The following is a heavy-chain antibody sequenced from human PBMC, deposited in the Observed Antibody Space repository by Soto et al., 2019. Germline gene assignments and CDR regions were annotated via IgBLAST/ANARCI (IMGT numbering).Heavy chain of an antibody. J-gene: IGHJ6*04. Sequence: QAQLVESGGGVVQPGSSLRLSCAAAGFIFSSYGLHWVRESPGKGLEWVALISYDGSEKYYADSVKGRFTISRDNSENTSYLQMNSQSPEETAVYYCAREDPVGTYDYYGGNVWGEGTTVTVSS. CDR2: ISYDGSEK. D-gene: IGHD1-1*01. CDR3: AREDPVGTYDYYGGNV. CDR1: GFIFSSYG. V-gene: IGHV3-30-3*01.